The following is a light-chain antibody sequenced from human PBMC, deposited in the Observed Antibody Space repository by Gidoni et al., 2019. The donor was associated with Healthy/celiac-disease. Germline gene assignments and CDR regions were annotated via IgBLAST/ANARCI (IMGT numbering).Light chain of an antibody. CDR3: QQYDNLPLT. J-gene: IGKJ4*01. V-gene: IGKV1-33*01. CDR2: DAS. CDR1: QDISNY. Sequence: DIQMTQSPSSLSASVGDRVTITCQASQDISNYLNWYQQKPGKAPKLLIYDASNLETGVPSRFSGSGSGTDFTFTISSLQPEDIATYYFQQYDNLPLTFGRGTKVEIK.